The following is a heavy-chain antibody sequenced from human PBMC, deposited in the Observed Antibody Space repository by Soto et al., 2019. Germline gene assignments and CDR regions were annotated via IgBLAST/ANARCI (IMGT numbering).Heavy chain of an antibody. J-gene: IGHJ6*02. D-gene: IGHD6-13*01. CDR3: ARVIADMAGGYYYGMDV. V-gene: IGHV4-30-2*01. CDR1: GGSISSGVYS. CDR2: IYHSGST. Sequence: LXLPCAVSGGSISSGVYSWSWIRQPPGKGLEWIGYIYHSGSTYYNPSLKSRVTISVDRSKNQFSLKLSSVTAADTAVYYCARVIADMAGGYYYGMDVWGQGTTVTVSS.